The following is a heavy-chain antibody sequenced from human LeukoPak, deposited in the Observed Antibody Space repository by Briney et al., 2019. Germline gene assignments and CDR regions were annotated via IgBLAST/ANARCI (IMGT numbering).Heavy chain of an antibody. CDR3: ARWDIAAAGDDY. Sequence: PGGSLRLSCAASGFTVSSNYMSWVRQAPGKGLEWVSVIYSGGSTYYADSVKGRFTISRDNSKNTLYLQMNSLRAEDTAVYYCARWDIAAAGDDYWGQGTLVTVSS. J-gene: IGHJ4*02. CDR1: GFTVSSNY. CDR2: IYSGGST. D-gene: IGHD6-13*01. V-gene: IGHV3-66*01.